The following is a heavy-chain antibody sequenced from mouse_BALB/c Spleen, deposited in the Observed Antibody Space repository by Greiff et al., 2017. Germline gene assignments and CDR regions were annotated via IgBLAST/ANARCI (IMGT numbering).Heavy chain of an antibody. J-gene: IGHJ4*01. Sequence: VQLKESGAELVKPGASVKLSCTASGFNIKDTYMHWVKQRPEQGLEWIGRIDPANGNTKYDPKFQGKATITADTSSNTAYLQLSSLTSEDTAVYYCARDYYGSSYEIDAVDYWGQGTSVTVSS. D-gene: IGHD1-1*01. CDR2: IDPANGNT. CDR3: ARDYYGSSYEIDAVDY. V-gene: IGHV14-3*02. CDR1: GFNIKDTY.